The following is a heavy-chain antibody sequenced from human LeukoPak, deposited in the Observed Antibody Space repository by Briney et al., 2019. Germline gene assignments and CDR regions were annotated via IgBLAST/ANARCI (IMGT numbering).Heavy chain of an antibody. CDR3: ARVAVTTFLNWFDP. CDR2: IIPILGIA. CDR1: GGTFSSYA. D-gene: IGHD4-17*01. V-gene: IGHV1-69*04. Sequence: EALVKVSCKASGGTFSSYAISWVRQAPGQGLEWMGRIIPILGIANYAQKFQGRVTITADKSTSTAYMELSSLRSEDTAVYYCARVAVTTFLNWFDPWGQGTLVTVSS. J-gene: IGHJ5*02.